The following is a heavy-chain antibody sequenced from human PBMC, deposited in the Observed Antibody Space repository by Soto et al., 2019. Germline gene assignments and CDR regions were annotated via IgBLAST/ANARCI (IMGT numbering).Heavy chain of an antibody. V-gene: IGHV1-69*12. Sequence: QVQLVQSGAEVKKPGSSVKVSCKASGGTFSSYAISWVRQAPGQGLEWMGGMIPIFGTANYAQKFQGRVTITADEATNKADMELRNLRSEYTAVYYGARESGCSGGSGYITPIDCWGHGTLVTVSS. CDR3: ARESGCSGGSGYITPIDC. CDR2: MIPIFGTA. CDR1: GGTFSSYA. J-gene: IGHJ4*01. D-gene: IGHD2-15*01.